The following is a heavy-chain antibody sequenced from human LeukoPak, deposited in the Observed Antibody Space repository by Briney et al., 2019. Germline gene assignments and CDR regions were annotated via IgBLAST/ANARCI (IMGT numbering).Heavy chain of an antibody. CDR3: ARGTSAAGAHVDY. V-gene: IGHV3-21*01. CDR2: ISSSSSYI. J-gene: IGHJ4*02. CDR1: GFTFSSYS. Sequence: GGSLRLSCAASGFTFSSYSMNWVRQAPGKGLEWVSSISSSSSYIYYADSVKGRFTISRGNAKNSLYLQMNSLRAEDTAVYYCARGTSAAGAHVDYWGQGTLVTVSS. D-gene: IGHD6-13*01.